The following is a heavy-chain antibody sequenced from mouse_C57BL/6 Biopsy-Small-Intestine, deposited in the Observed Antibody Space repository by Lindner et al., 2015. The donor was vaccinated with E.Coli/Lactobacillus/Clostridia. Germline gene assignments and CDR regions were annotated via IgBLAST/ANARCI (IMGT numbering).Heavy chain of an antibody. J-gene: IGHJ3*01. CDR2: IYPGDGNT. CDR3: AISLNWDGFSFAY. V-gene: IGHV1-82*01. CDR1: GYAFSSSW. Sequence: VQLQESGPELVKPGASVKISCKASGYAFSSSWMNWVKQRPGKGLEWIGRIYPGDGNTNYNGKFKGKATLTADKSSSTAYMQLSSLTSEDSAVYFCAISLNWDGFSFAYWGQGTLVTVSA. D-gene: IGHD4-1*01.